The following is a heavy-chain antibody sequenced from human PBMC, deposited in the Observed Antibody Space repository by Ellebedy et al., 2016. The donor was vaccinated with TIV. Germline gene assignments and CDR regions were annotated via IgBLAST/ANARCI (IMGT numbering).Heavy chain of an antibody. V-gene: IGHV1-2*02. CDR2: IDPNSGGT. CDR3: AREYYDTLTGYSGGIDY. D-gene: IGHD3-9*01. CDR1: GYTFTGYY. Sequence: ASVKVSCKASGYTFTGYYLHWVRQAPGQGLEWMGWIDPNSGGTKYAQKFQGRVTMTRETSISTADMELSRLRSDDTAVYYCAREYYDTLTGYSGGIDYWGQGTLVTVSS. J-gene: IGHJ4*02.